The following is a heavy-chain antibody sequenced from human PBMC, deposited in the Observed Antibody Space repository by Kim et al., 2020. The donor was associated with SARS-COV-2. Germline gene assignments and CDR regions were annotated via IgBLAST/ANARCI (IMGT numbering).Heavy chain of an antibody. CDR1: GGSISSYY. CDR3: ARGSYYYGMDV. J-gene: IGHJ6*02. CDR2: IYYSGST. Sequence: SETLSLTCTVSGGSISSYYWSWIRQPPGKGLEWIGYIYYSGSTNYNPSLKSRVTISVDTSKNQFSLKLSSVTAADTAVYYCARGSYYYGMDVWGQGTTVTVSS. V-gene: IGHV4-59*13.